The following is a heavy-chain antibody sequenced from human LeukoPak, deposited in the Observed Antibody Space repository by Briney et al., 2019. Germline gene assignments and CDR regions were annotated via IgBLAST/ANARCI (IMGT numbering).Heavy chain of an antibody. CDR1: GFTFSSYA. CDR2: ISGSGGST. J-gene: IGHJ5*02. Sequence: GGSLRLSCAASGFTFSSYAMSWVRQAPGKGLEWVSAISGSGGSTYYADSVMGRFTISRDNSKNTLYLQMNSLRAEDTAVYYCARDLEQDDYGDYGGPYNWFDPWGQGTLVTVSS. CDR3: ARDLEQDDYGDYGGPYNWFDP. V-gene: IGHV3-23*01. D-gene: IGHD4-17*01.